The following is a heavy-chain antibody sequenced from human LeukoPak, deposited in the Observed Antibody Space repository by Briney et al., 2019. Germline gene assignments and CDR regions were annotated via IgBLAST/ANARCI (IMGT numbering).Heavy chain of an antibody. CDR1: GGSFSGYY. Sequence: PSETLSLTCAVYGGSFSGYYWSWIRQPPGKGLEWIGEINHSGSTNYNPSLKSRVTISVDTSKNQFSLKLSSVTAADTAVYYCARHGIQSGVRNWGQGTLVTVSS. CDR3: ARHGIQSGVRN. V-gene: IGHV4-34*01. J-gene: IGHJ4*02. D-gene: IGHD1-26*01. CDR2: INHSGST.